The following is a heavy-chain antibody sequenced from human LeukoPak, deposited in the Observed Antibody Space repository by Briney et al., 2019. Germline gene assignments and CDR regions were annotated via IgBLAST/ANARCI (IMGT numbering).Heavy chain of an antibody. CDR1: GFTFSSYS. J-gene: IGHJ3*02. CDR2: ISSSSSYI. CDR3: ARVHSGSYYAFDI. Sequence: GGSLRLSCAASGFTFSSYSMNWVRQAPGKGLEWVSSISSSSSYIYYADSVKGRFTISRDNAKNSLYLQMNSLRAEDTAVYYCARVHSGSYYAFDIWGQGTMVTVSS. D-gene: IGHD1-26*01. V-gene: IGHV3-21*01.